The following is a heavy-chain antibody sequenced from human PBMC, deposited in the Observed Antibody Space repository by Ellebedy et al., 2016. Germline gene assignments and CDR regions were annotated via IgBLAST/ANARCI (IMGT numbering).Heavy chain of an antibody. V-gene: IGHV3-23*01. J-gene: IGHJ4*02. D-gene: IGHD3-3*01. CDR1: GFSFSNYA. Sequence: GESLKISXAASGFSFSNYAMNWVRQAPGKGLEWVSVISGSGGNTYYADSVKGRFTISRDNSKNTLYLQMNSLRAEDTAVYYCARSGFWSGYCLDYWGQGTLVTVSS. CDR3: ARSGFWSGYCLDY. CDR2: ISGSGGNT.